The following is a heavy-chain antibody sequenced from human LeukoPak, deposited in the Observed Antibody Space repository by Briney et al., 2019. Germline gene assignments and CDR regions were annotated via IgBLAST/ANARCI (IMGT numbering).Heavy chain of an antibody. V-gene: IGHV1-2*02. CDR1: GYTLTGYY. D-gene: IGHD3-22*01. CDR2: INPNSGGT. J-gene: IGHJ6*03. CDR3: ASEDPAGYYYDSSGLGLYMDV. Sequence: GASVKVSCKASGYTLTGYYMHWVRQAPGQGLEWMGWINPNSGGTNYAQKFQGRVTMTRDTSISTAYMELSRLRSDDTAVYYCASEDPAGYYYDSSGLGLYMDVWGKGTTVTVSS.